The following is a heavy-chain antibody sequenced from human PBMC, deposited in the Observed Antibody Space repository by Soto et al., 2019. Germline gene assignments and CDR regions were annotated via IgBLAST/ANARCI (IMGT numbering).Heavy chain of an antibody. D-gene: IGHD3-9*01. V-gene: IGHV5-51*01. J-gene: IGHJ3*02. CDR1: GYSFTSYW. Sequence: GESLKISCKGSGYSFTSYWIGWVRQMPGKGLEWMGIIYPGDSDTRYSPSFQGQVTISADKSISTAYLQWSSLKASDTAMYYCARTTANYDILTGYESLAFDIWGQGTMVTVSS. CDR2: IYPGDSDT. CDR3: ARTTANYDILTGYESLAFDI.